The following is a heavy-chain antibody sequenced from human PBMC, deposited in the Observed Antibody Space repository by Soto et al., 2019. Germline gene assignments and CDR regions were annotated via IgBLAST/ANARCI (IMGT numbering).Heavy chain of an antibody. Sequence: LRLSCAASGFTFSSYAMSWVRQAPGKGLEWVSGISGSGDSTYYADSVKGRFTISRDNSKSTLYLQMNSLRVEDTAVYYCAKGVPGIAVAGTGYFQHWGQGTLVTVSS. CDR1: GFTFSSYA. CDR2: ISGSGDST. V-gene: IGHV3-23*01. CDR3: AKGVPGIAVAGTGYFQH. D-gene: IGHD6-19*01. J-gene: IGHJ1*01.